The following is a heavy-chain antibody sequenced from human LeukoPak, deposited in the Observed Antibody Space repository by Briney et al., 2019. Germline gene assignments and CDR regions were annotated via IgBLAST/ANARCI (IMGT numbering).Heavy chain of an antibody. CDR1: GGSFSGYY. V-gene: IGHV4-34*01. J-gene: IGHJ4*02. Sequence: PSETLSLTCAVYGGSFSGYYWSWIRQPPGKGLEWIGEINHSGSTNYNPSLKSRVTISVDTSKNQFSLKLSSVTAADTAVYYCARLGRYSSGWFPPDYWGQGTLVTVSS. CDR3: ARLGRYSSGWFPPDY. CDR2: INHSGST. D-gene: IGHD6-19*01.